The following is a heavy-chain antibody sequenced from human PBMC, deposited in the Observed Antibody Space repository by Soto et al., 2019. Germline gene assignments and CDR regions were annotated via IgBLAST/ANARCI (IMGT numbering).Heavy chain of an antibody. V-gene: IGHV4-59*04. J-gene: IGHJ4*02. CDR2: IYYSGST. Sequence: SETLSLTCTVSGGSISSYYWSWIRQPPGKGLKWIGYIYYSGSTYYNPSLQSRVAISVDTSKNQFSLKLKSVTAADTAIYYCARRTVNIRTFYSGLKTHCFDYWGQGAPVTVSS. CDR3: ARRTVNIRTFYSGLKTHCFDY. D-gene: IGHD6-19*01. CDR1: GGSISSYY.